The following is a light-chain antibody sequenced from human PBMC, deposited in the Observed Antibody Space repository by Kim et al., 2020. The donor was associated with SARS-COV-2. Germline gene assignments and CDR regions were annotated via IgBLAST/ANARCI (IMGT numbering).Light chain of an antibody. V-gene: IGKV3-20*01. J-gene: IGKJ5*01. CDR3: QQFGGSPPIT. CDR1: QVVGSY. Sequence: APVERVTLSCRASQVVGSYLAWYQQKPGQAPRLLIYDVSNRAAGIPGRFSGSGSGTDFTLTISRLEPEDFAVYYCQQFGGSPPITFGQGTRLEIK. CDR2: DVS.